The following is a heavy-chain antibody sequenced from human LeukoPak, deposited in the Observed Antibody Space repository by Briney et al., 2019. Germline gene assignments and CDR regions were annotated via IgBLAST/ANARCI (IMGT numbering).Heavy chain of an antibody. CDR3: AKGSVRGTGDY. CDR2: ISYDGSNK. V-gene: IGHV3-30*18. Sequence: GGSLRLSCAASGFTFSSYGMHWVRQAPGKGLEWVAVISYDGSNKYYADSVKGRFTISRDNSKNTLYLQMNSLRAEDTAVYYCAKGSVRGTGDYWGQGTLVTVSS. J-gene: IGHJ4*02. D-gene: IGHD3-10*01. CDR1: GFTFSSYG.